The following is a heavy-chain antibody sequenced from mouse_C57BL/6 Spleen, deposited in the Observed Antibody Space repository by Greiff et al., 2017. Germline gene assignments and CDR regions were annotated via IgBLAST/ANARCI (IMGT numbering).Heavy chain of an antibody. J-gene: IGHJ1*03. CDR3: ARYSYGSSYDWYFDV. V-gene: IGHV7-3*01. Sequence: DVMLVESGGGLVQPGGSLSLSCAASGFTFTDYYMSWVRQPPGKALEWLGFIRNKANGYTTEYSASVKGRFTISRDNSQSILYLQMNALRAEDSATYYCARYSYGSSYDWYFDVWGTGTTVTVSS. CDR1: GFTFTDYY. CDR2: IRNKANGYTT. D-gene: IGHD1-1*01.